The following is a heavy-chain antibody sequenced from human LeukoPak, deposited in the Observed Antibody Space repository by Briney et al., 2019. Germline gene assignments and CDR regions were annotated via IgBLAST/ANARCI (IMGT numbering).Heavy chain of an antibody. Sequence: GGSLRLSCAASGFTFSDYYMSWIRQAPGKGLEWVSYISSSSSYTNYADSVKGRFTISRDNAKNSLYLQMNSLRADDTAVYYCARDLGGATLDAFDIWGRGTMVTVSS. CDR2: ISSSSSYT. D-gene: IGHD1-26*01. CDR1: GFTFSDYY. J-gene: IGHJ3*02. V-gene: IGHV3-11*06. CDR3: ARDLGGATLDAFDI.